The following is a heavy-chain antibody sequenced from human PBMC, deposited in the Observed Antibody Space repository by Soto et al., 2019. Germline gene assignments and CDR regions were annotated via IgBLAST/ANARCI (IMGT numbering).Heavy chain of an antibody. CDR1: GGSISSYY. CDR3: ARGFLECFDY. CDR2: IYYSGST. J-gene: IGHJ4*02. D-gene: IGHD3-3*01. Sequence: SETLSLTCTVSGGSISSYYWSWIRQPPGKGLEWIGYIYYSGSTNYNPSLKSRITISRDNSKNTLYLQMNSPRAEDTAVYYCARGFLECFDYWGQGTLVTVSS. V-gene: IGHV4-59*01.